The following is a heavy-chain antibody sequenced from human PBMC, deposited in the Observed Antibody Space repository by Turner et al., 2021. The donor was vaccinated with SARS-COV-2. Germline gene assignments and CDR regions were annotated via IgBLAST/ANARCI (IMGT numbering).Heavy chain of an antibody. V-gene: IGHV4-39*01. D-gene: IGHD1-26*01. CDR1: GDSSSSNHV. CDR3: ARQGGREVLLSDPFNI. J-gene: IGHJ3*02. CDR2: IFYTGGT. Sequence: QLHLQVSAPGLMRPSETLSLTCTVSGDSSSSNHVWGWIRKSPGKGLEWIGTIFYTGGTDYIPSLKGRVTISVATSKNQFSLRVTSETAADTSVYYCARQGGREVLLSDPFNIWGQGTVVTISS.